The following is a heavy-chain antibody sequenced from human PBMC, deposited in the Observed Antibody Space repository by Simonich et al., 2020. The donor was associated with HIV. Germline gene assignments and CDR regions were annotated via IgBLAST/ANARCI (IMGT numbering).Heavy chain of an antibody. D-gene: IGHD3-16*01. CDR3: ASGGSISSVWADDY. V-gene: IGHV3-30*07. Sequence: QVQLVESGRGVVQPGRSLRLSCAASGFTFSSYAMHWVRQAPGKGLEWVAVISYDGSNKYYADSVKGRFTISRDNSKNTLYLQMNSLRAEDTAVYYCASGGSISSVWADDYWGQGTLVTVSS. CDR2: ISYDGSNK. CDR1: GFTFSSYA. J-gene: IGHJ4*02.